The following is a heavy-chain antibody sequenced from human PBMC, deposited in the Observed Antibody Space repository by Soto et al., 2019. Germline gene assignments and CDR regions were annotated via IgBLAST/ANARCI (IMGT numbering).Heavy chain of an antibody. Sequence: ASVKVSCKVSGDTLTELSMHWVRQAPGKGLEWMGGFDPEYGETIYAQKFQGRVTMTEDTSTDTAYMELSSLRSEDTAVYYCETDGWGCWEFRDYWGEGTRFTVSS. CDR1: GDTLTELS. CDR3: ETDGWGCWEFRDY. D-gene: IGHD3-10*01. V-gene: IGHV1-24*01. J-gene: IGHJ4*02. CDR2: FDPEYGET.